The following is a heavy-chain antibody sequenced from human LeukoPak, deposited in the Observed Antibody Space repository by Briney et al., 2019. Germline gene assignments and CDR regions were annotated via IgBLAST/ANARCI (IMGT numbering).Heavy chain of an antibody. D-gene: IGHD1-26*01. Sequence: PGGSLRLSCAASGFTLSSYAMSWVRQGPGKGLEWVSSISSSSSYIYYADSVKGRFTISRDNAKNSLYLQMNSLRAEDTAVYYCAREYSGGLWGQGTLVTVSS. J-gene: IGHJ4*02. V-gene: IGHV3-21*01. CDR2: ISSSSSYI. CDR1: GFTLSSYA. CDR3: AREYSGGL.